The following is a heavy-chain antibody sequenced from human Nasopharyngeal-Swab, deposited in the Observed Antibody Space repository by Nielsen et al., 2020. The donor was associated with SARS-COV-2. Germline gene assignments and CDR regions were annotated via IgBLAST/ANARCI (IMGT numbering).Heavy chain of an antibody. CDR1: GYTLTELS. CDR3: ATGVAVAGSTHFVDY. V-gene: IGHV1-24*01. D-gene: IGHD6-19*01. Sequence: ASVKVSCKVSGYTLTELSMHWVRQAPGKGREGTGGVDREDGERIYAQKFQGRVTMTEYTSTDTAYMELSSLISDDTAVYYCATGVAVAGSTHFVDYWGQGTLVTVSS. J-gene: IGHJ4*02. CDR2: VDREDGER.